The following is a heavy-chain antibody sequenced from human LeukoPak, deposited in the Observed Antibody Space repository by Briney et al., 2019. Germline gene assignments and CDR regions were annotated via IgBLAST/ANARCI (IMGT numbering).Heavy chain of an antibody. V-gene: IGHV3-66*01. Sequence: GGSLRLSCAASGFSVSSNYMSWVRQAPGKGLEWVSVIYSDGSTYYADSVKGRFTISRDYSKNTLFLQVNSLRAEDTAVYYCAKDRDPYYYGSGSYWRWFDPWGQGTLVTVSS. D-gene: IGHD3-10*01. CDR2: IYSDGST. J-gene: IGHJ5*02. CDR1: GFSVSSNY. CDR3: AKDRDPYYYGSGSYWRWFDP.